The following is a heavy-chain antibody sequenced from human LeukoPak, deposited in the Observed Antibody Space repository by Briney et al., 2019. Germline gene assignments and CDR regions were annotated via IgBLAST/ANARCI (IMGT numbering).Heavy chain of an antibody. J-gene: IGHJ4*02. V-gene: IGHV3-30*18. Sequence: PGRSLRLSCAASGFTFSSYGMHWVRQAPGKGLEWVAVISYDGSNKYYADSVKGRFTISRDNSKNTLYLQMNSLRAEDTAVYYCAKIPGGYYYDSSGYEGPIDYWGQGTLVTVSS. CDR2: ISYDGSNK. CDR3: AKIPGGYYYDSSGYEGPIDY. D-gene: IGHD3-22*01. CDR1: GFTFSSYG.